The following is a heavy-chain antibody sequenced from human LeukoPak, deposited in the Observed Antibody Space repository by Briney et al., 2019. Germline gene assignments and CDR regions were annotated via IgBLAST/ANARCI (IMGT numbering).Heavy chain of an antibody. Sequence: GGSLRLSCVASGFSLDDCAMHWVRQVPGKGLEWVSLISGDGGDTYYADSVKGLFTISRDNSRNSLYLQMNSLRTEDTAFYYCAKDRLPGGIAVAGTDDGMDVWGQGTTVTVSS. CDR2: ISGDGGDT. J-gene: IGHJ6*02. CDR1: GFSLDDCA. CDR3: AKDRLPGGIAVAGTDDGMDV. V-gene: IGHV3-43*02. D-gene: IGHD6-19*01.